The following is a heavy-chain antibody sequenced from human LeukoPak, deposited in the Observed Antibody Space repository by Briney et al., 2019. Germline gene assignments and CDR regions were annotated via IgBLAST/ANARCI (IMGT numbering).Heavy chain of an antibody. D-gene: IGHD5-18*01. Sequence: SQTLSLTCTVSGGSITSGGHYWSWIRQHPGKGLEWIGYIYFSGTTYYNPSLRSRLTISLDTSKNQFSLRLSSVTAADTAMYYCALGVRGYSTWGDWFDPWGQGTLVPVSS. V-gene: IGHV4-31*03. CDR3: ALGVRGYSTWGDWFDP. CDR1: GGSITSGGHY. CDR2: IYFSGTT. J-gene: IGHJ5*02.